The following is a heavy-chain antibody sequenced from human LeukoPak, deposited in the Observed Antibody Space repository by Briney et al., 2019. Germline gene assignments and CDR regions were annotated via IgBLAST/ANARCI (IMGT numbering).Heavy chain of an antibody. CDR3: ARVQGWAAMGPFDY. V-gene: IGHV4-38-2*02. CDR1: GYSISSGYY. CDR2: MYHSGST. Sequence: PSETLSLTCTVSGYSISSGYYWGWIRQPPGEGLEWIGSMYHSGSTYDNPSLQSRVTISVDASKNQFSLKLSSVTAADTAVYYCARVQGWAAMGPFDYWGQGTLVTVSS. J-gene: IGHJ4*02. D-gene: IGHD5-18*01.